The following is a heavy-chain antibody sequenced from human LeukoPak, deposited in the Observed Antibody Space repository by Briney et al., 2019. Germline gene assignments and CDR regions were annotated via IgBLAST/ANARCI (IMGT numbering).Heavy chain of an antibody. CDR2: ISYDGSNK. J-gene: IGHJ4*02. CDR3: AKAWSYCSSTSCSAPGY. CDR1: GFTFSSYG. Sequence: GGSLRLSCAASGFTFSSYGMHWVRQAPGKGLEWVAVISYDGSNKYYADSVKGRFTISRDNSKNTLYLQMSSLRAEDTAVYYCAKAWSYCSSTSCSAPGYWGQGTLVTVSS. D-gene: IGHD2-2*01. V-gene: IGHV3-30*18.